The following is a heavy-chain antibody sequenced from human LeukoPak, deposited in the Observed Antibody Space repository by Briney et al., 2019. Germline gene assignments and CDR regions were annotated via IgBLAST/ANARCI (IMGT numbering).Heavy chain of an antibody. CDR3: ASKRYTAPYYYDS. D-gene: IGHD5-18*01. Sequence: SKTLSLTCTVSGGSISSTNWWSWVRQPPGKGLEWIGEIYHGGSTNYNPSLKSRVTISVDKSKNQFSLKLNSVTAADTAVYYCASKRYTAPYYYDSWGQGPLVTVSS. J-gene: IGHJ4*02. CDR1: GGSISSTNW. V-gene: IGHV4-4*02. CDR2: IYHGGST.